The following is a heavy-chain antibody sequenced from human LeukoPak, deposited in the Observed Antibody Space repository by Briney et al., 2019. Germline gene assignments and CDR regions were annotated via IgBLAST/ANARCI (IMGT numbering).Heavy chain of an antibody. V-gene: IGHV3-23*01. D-gene: IGHD5-18*01. CDR1: GFTFSSYA. J-gene: IGHJ4*02. Sequence: PGESLRLSCAASGFTFSSYAMNWVRQAPGKGLEWVSAISGSGDNTYYADSVKGRFTISRDNAKNTLYLQMNSLRAEDTAVYYCARDRGYSFDYWGLGTLVTVSS. CDR2: ISGSGDNT. CDR3: ARDRGYSFDY.